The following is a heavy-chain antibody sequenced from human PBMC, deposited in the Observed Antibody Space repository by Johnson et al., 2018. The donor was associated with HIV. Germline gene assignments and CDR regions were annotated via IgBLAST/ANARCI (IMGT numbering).Heavy chain of an antibody. CDR1: GFTVSNNY. CDR3: AKDRTAAGDAVDI. D-gene: IGHD6-13*01. V-gene: IGHV3-15*01. CDR2: IKSNTDGGTA. Sequence: VQLVESGGGLVQSGGSLRLSCGASGFTVSNNYMNWVRQAPGKGLEWVGRIKSNTDGGTADYVAPVKDRFTISRDDSRNTLYLQMNSRRAEDTAVYYCAKDRTAAGDAVDIWGQGTVVTVSS. J-gene: IGHJ3*02.